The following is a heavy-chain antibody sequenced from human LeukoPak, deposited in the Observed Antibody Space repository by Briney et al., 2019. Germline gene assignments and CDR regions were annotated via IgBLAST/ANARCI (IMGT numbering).Heavy chain of an antibody. Sequence: ASVKVSCKASGYTFTSYDINWVRQATGQGLEWMGWMNPNSGNTGYAQKFQGGVTMTRNTSISTAYMELSSLRSEDTAVYYCARAQDIAAVYYFDYWGQGTLVTVSS. CDR1: GYTFTSYD. CDR2: MNPNSGNT. D-gene: IGHD6-13*01. J-gene: IGHJ4*02. CDR3: ARAQDIAAVYYFDY. V-gene: IGHV1-8*01.